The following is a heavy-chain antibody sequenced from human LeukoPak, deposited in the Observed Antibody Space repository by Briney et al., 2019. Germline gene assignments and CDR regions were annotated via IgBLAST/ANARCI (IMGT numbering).Heavy chain of an antibody. CDR2: IYYSGST. V-gene: IGHV4-59*01. J-gene: IGHJ4*02. D-gene: IGHD3-10*01. CDR1: GGSTSSYY. Sequence: SETLSLTCTVSGGSTSSYYWSWIRQPPGKGLEWIGYIYYSGSTNYNPSLKIRVTISLDTSKNQFSLKLSSVAAADTAVYYCGGGWFGELLGGYWGQGTLVTVSS. CDR3: GGGWFGELLGGY.